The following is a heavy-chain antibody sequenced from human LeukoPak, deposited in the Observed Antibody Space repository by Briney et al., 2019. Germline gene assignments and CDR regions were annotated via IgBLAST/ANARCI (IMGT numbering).Heavy chain of an antibody. V-gene: IGHV4-59*01. J-gene: IGHJ3*02. CDR1: GGSISSYY. CDR2: IYYSGST. CDR3: ARVRQLVRDCGGDCRIGAFDI. D-gene: IGHD2-21*01. Sequence: SETLSLTCTVSGGSISSYYWSWIRQPPGKGLEWIGYIYYSGSTNYNPSLKSRVTISVDTSKNQFSLKLSSVTAADTAVYYCARVRQLVRDCGGDCRIGAFDIWGQGTMVTVSS.